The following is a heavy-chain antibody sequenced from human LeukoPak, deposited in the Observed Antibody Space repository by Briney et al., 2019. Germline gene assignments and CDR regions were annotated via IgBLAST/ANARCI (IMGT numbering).Heavy chain of an antibody. CDR2: IPYDGSNK. Sequence: GRSLRLSCAASGFTFSSYAMHWVRQAPGKGLEWVAVIPYDGSNKYYADSVKGRFTISRDNSKNTLYLQMNSLRAEDTAVYYCARDGPSSPRGLTTYYFDYWGQGTLVTVSS. CDR3: ARDGPSSPRGLTTYYFDY. CDR1: GFTFSSYA. J-gene: IGHJ4*02. D-gene: IGHD6-13*01. V-gene: IGHV3-30*04.